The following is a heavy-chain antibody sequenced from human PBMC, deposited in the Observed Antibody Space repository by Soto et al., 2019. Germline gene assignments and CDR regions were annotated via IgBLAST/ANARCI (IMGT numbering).Heavy chain of an antibody. CDR2: TYDGGTT. Sequence: QVQLQGSGPRLVKPSQTLSLTCTVSGDSISDVNYYWSWIRKSPDKGLEWIGHTYDGGTTYSNPSLKSRVTVSIDTSKNQFSLQLSSMSAADTAVYYGTRGPSGDKVDYWGQGTLVTFSS. CDR1: GDSISDVNYY. J-gene: IGHJ4*02. V-gene: IGHV4-30-4*01. D-gene: IGHD7-27*01. CDR3: TRGPSGDKVDY.